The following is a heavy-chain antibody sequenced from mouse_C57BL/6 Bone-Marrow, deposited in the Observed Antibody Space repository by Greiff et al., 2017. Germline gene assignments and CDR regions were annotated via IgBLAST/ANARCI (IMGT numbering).Heavy chain of an antibody. Sequence: VHVKQSGPELVKPGASVKISCKASGYSFTDYNMNWVKQSNGKSLEWIGVINPNYGTISYNQKFKGQFTFTVDQSSSTTYMQLNSLTSEDSAVYYCAGNYYGSSPYGMDYWGQGTSVTVSS. CDR2: INPNYGTI. V-gene: IGHV1-39*01. D-gene: IGHD1-1*01. CDR3: AGNYYGSSPYGMDY. J-gene: IGHJ4*01. CDR1: GYSFTDYN.